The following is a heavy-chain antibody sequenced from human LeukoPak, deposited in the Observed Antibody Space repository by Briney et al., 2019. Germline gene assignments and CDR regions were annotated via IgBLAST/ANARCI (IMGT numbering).Heavy chain of an antibody. Sequence: GGSLRLSCAASGFTFSSYSMNWVRQAPGKGLEWVSSISSSSSYIYYADSVKGRFTISRDNARNSLYLQMNSLRPDDTAVYYCARGGQPGWYFDLWGRGALVTVSS. J-gene: IGHJ2*01. CDR1: GFTFSSYS. CDR2: ISSSSSYI. D-gene: IGHD3-16*01. CDR3: ARGGQPGWYFDL. V-gene: IGHV3-21*01.